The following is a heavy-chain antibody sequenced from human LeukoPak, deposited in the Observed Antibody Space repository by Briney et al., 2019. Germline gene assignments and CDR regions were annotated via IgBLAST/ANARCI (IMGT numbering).Heavy chain of an antibody. Sequence: SETLSLTCTASGGSIGSHYWSWIRQPPGKGLEWIGSVYYSGTTNYNPALKSRVTISVDTTKNQFCLKLGSVTAADTDVYYCARDYYDRRGEAFDIWGLGTMVTVS. D-gene: IGHD3-22*01. J-gene: IGHJ3*02. CDR1: GGSIGSHY. CDR3: ARDYYDRRGEAFDI. V-gene: IGHV4-59*11. CDR2: VYYSGTT.